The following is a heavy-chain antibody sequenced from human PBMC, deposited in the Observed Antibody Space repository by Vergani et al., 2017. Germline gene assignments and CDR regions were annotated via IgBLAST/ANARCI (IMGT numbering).Heavy chain of an antibody. D-gene: IGHD1-1*01. Sequence: VESGGGVVQPGRSLRLSCAVSGFRLSDYGMHWVRQAPGRGLEWVALISYDGDTTYYEDSVKGRFTISRDNSKNTLFLQMHSLRVEDTALYHCAKFPLNITTPDRGDFWGQGSLVTVSS. V-gene: IGHV3-30*18. CDR3: AKFPLNITTPDRGDF. CDR2: ISYDGDTT. J-gene: IGHJ4*02. CDR1: GFRLSDYG.